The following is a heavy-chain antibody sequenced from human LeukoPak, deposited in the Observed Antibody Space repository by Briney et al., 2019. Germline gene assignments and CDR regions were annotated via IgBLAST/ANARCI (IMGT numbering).Heavy chain of an antibody. CDR1: GFTFSSYA. CDR3: ARDGWFGDYNWFDP. D-gene: IGHD3-10*01. V-gene: IGHV3-48*01. CDR2: ISSASNTI. J-gene: IGHJ5*02. Sequence: GGSLRLSCAASGFTFSSYAMSWVRQAPGKGLEWVSYISSASNTIYYADSVKGRFTISRDNAKNSLYLQMNSLRAEDTAMYYCARDGWFGDYNWFDPWGQGTLVTVSS.